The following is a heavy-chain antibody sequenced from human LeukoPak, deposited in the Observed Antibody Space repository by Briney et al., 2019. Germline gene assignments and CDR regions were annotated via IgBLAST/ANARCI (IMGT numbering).Heavy chain of an antibody. CDR1: EFTFSRYW. Sequence: GGSLRLSCAVSEFTFSRYWMSWVRQAPGKGLDWVATIKQDGSEKYYVDSVEGRFTISRDNSKNSLYLQMDSLRAEDTAVYYCARVFWSATSYYFEYRGQGALVTVSS. V-gene: IGHV3-7*05. CDR3: ARVFWSATSYYFEY. J-gene: IGHJ4*02. CDR2: IKQDGSEK. D-gene: IGHD3-3*01.